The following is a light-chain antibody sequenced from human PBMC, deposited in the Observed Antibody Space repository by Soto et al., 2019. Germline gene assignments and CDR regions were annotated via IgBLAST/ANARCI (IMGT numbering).Light chain of an antibody. V-gene: IGLV2-11*01. CDR1: SSDVGGYNY. Sequence: QSALTQPRSVSGSPGQSATISCTGTSSDVGGYNYVSWYQQHPGKAPKLMIYDVTKRPSGVPDRFSGSKSGNTASLTISGLQAEDEADYCCCSYAGRYTRVFGGGTKVTVL. J-gene: IGLJ3*02. CDR3: CSYAGRYTRV. CDR2: DVT.